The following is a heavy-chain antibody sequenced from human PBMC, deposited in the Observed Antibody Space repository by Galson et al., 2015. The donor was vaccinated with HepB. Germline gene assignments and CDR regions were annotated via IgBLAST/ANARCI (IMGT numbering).Heavy chain of an antibody. V-gene: IGHV3-23*01. J-gene: IGHJ4*02. Sequence: SLRLSCAASGLSFSHYAIHWVRQAPGKGLEWVSGISAGGPSTYYADSVKGRFTIFRDNSKSKMYLQMNSLRADDTAVYYCAKDYALGYYFDYWGQGALVTVSS. CDR1: GLSFSHYA. CDR2: ISAGGPST. CDR3: AKDYALGYYFDY. D-gene: IGHD4-17*01.